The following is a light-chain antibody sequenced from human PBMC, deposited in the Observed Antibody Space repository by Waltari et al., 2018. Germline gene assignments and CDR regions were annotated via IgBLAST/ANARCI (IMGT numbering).Light chain of an antibody. CDR1: SGNIASNY. Sequence: NFILTQPHSVSESPGKTVTISCTRSSGNIASNYVQWYQQRPGSAPTTVIYEDNQRPSGVPDRFSGSIDSSSNSASLTISGRKTEDEADYYCQSYDSSNQVFGSGTKVAVL. V-gene: IGLV6-57*03. CDR2: EDN. CDR3: QSYDSSNQV. J-gene: IGLJ6*01.